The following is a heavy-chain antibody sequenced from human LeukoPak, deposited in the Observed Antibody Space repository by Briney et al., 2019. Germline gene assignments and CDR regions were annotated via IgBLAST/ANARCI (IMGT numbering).Heavy chain of an antibody. D-gene: IGHD4/OR15-4a*01. J-gene: IGHJ4*02. CDR1: GFTFSDYF. V-gene: IGHV3-11*04. CDR2: INSAGDNI. CDR3: ATSRAFDY. Sequence: GGSLRLSCVASGFTFSDYFMSWIRQAPGKGLEWLSFINSAGDNIYYADSVKGRLTISRDNAKKTLYLEMNSLRMEDTAIYYCATSRAFDYWGQGTLVTVSS.